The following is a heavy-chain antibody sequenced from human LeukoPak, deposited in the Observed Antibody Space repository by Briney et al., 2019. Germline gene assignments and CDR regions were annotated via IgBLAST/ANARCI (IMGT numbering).Heavy chain of an antibody. D-gene: IGHD2-8*01. CDR2: ILASGSPT. V-gene: IGHV3-23*01. J-gene: IGHJ4*02. Sequence: GGSLRLSCAASGFNFNSYTMNWVRQAPGKGLQWVANILASGSPTYYADSVKGRFITSRDNSKNTVYLQMNSLRVEDTAIYYCAKDLRPDGVDNFDHWGQGILVTVSS. CDR3: AKDLRPDGVDNFDH. CDR1: GFNFNSYT.